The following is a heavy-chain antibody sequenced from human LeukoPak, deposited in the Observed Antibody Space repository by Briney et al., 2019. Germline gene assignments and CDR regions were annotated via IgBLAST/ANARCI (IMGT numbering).Heavy chain of an antibody. Sequence: GESLKISCKGSGYSFTNYWVAWVRQMPGRGLEWVGIIYPHNSDTRYSPSFQGQVTISADRSITTAYLQWSSLAASDTATYYCARTPGSSDYRGYQYWHFDLWGRGTLVTVSS. V-gene: IGHV5-51*01. CDR3: ARTPGSSDYRGYQYWHFDL. J-gene: IGHJ2*01. CDR1: GYSFTNYW. D-gene: IGHD5-12*01. CDR2: IYPHNSDT.